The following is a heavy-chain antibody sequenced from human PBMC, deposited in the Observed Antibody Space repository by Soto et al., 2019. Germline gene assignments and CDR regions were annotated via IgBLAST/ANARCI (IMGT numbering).Heavy chain of an antibody. J-gene: IGHJ4*02. CDR2: INPDSGGT. Sequence: QVQLVQSGAEVKKPGASVKVSCKASGYTFSGYYIHWVRQAPGQGLESLGYINPDSGGTHSPQKFQGRVIMTRDTSISTAYMELRSLRSDDTAVYYCRVTGVSEVDYWGQGTLVTVSS. D-gene: IGHD3-9*01. CDR1: GYTFSGYY. V-gene: IGHV1-2*02. CDR3: RVTGVSEVDY.